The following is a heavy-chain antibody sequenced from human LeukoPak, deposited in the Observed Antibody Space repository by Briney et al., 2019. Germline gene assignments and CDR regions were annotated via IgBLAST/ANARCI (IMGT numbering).Heavy chain of an antibody. CDR1: EFTLSGYW. CDR2: ISPDGSTT. V-gene: IGHV3-74*01. D-gene: IGHD5-18*01. J-gene: IGHJ4*02. CDR3: ARASANNYGLFDY. Sequence: PGGSPRLSCAASEFTLSGYWMHWVRQAPGKGLVWVSRISPDGSTTNYADSVRGRFTISRDNAKNTLYLQMSSLRADDTAVYYCARASANNYGLFDYWGQGTLVTVSS.